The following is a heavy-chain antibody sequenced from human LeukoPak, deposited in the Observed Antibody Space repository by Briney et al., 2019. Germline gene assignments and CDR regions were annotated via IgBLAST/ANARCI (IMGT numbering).Heavy chain of an antibody. V-gene: IGHV3-13*01. J-gene: IGHJ4*02. CDR1: GFTFSNYD. D-gene: IGHD6-13*01. CDR2: IGTAGDT. CDR3: ASSPAYSSSWYAIDN. Sequence: PGGSLRLSCAASGFTFSNYDMHWVRQAAGKGLEWVSGIGTAGDTYYPASVKGRFTISRENAKSSLYLQINSLSAGDTAVHYCASSPAYSSSWYAIDNWGQGTLVTVSS.